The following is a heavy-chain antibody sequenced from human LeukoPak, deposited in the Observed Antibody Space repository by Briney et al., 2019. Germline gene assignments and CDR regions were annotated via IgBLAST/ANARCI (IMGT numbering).Heavy chain of an antibody. V-gene: IGHV4-30-2*01. Sequence: SETLSLTCTVSGYSITSGGFSWNWIWQPPGKGLERIGCIYDRGPAYYNPSLKSRFTISVDRPKNQFFLNVTSLTAADTAVYYCARSRQASGLFNSWGQGTLVVVSS. CDR1: GYSITSGGFS. CDR2: IYDRGPA. J-gene: IGHJ5*01. D-gene: IGHD3-10*01. CDR3: ARSRQASGLFNS.